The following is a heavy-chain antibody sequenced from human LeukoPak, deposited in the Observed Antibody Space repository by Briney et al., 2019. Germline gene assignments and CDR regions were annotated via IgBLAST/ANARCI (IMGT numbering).Heavy chain of an antibody. CDR3: ARLTVPLRFDP. Sequence: PSETLSLTCTVSGGSISSNTYYWGWIRQPPGKGLEWIASIYYSGSTFYNPSLRSRVTLSVDTSKNQFSLKLNSVSAADTAVYYCARLTVPLRFDPWGQGTLVTVSS. V-gene: IGHV4-39*07. D-gene: IGHD2-2*01. CDR2: IYYSGST. J-gene: IGHJ5*02. CDR1: GGSISSNTYY.